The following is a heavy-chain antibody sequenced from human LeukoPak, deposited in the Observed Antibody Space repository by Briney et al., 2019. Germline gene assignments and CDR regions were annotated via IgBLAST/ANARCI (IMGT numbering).Heavy chain of an antibody. Sequence: SVTVSFKASGGTFSSYAISWVRQAPGQGLEWMGGIIPIFGTANYAQKFQGRVTITTDESTSTAYMELSSLRSEDTAVYYCARSPAVRFLEWWYFDYWGQGTLVTVSS. CDR1: GGTFSSYA. J-gene: IGHJ4*02. V-gene: IGHV1-69*05. CDR2: IIPIFGTA. D-gene: IGHD3-3*01. CDR3: ARSPAVRFLEWWYFDY.